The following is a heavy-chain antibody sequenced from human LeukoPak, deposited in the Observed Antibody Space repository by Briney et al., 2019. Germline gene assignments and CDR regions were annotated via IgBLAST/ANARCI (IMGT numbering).Heavy chain of an antibody. D-gene: IGHD3-16*01. CDR2: ISYSGRT. CDR1: GGSISSSNFY. J-gene: IGHJ5*02. Sequence: SSETLSLPCTVSGGSISSSNFYWGWIRKPPGKGLEWIVTISYSGRTFDSPSLKSRVTISVDTSKNQFSLKLTSVTAAYTAVYYCARQGGGQGSFGGVLNWFDPWGQGTLVTVSS. CDR3: ARQGGGQGSFGGVLNWFDP. V-gene: IGHV4-39*01.